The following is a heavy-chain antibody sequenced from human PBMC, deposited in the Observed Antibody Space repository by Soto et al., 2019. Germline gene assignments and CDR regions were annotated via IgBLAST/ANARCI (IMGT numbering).Heavy chain of an antibody. V-gene: IGHV4-39*01. J-gene: IGHJ5*02. CDR3: ARASIAARGWFDP. CDR2: IYYSGST. CDR1: GGSISSSSYY. D-gene: IGHD6-6*01. Sequence: SETLSLTCTVSGGSISSSSYYWGWIRQPPGKGLEWIGSIYYSGSTYYNPSLKSRVTISVDTSKNQFSLKLSSVTAADTAVYYCARASIAARGWFDPWGQGTLVTVSS.